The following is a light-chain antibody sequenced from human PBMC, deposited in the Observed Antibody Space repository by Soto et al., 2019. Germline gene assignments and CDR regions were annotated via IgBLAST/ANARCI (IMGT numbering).Light chain of an antibody. Sequence: EIVMTQSPATLSVSPGERATLSCRASQRVSSNLAWYQQKPGQAPRLLIYGASTRATGIPARFSGSGSGTECTLTISSLQSEDFAVYYCQQYNNWPPYTVGQGTKLEIK. CDR2: GAS. V-gene: IGKV3-15*01. CDR1: QRVSSN. CDR3: QQYNNWPPYT. J-gene: IGKJ2*01.